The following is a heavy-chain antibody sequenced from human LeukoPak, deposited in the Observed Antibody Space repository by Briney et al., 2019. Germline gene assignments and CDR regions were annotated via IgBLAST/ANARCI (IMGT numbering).Heavy chain of an antibody. CDR1: GFIFRNYA. CDR3: AKWGYYDGLTGYYDSDC. J-gene: IGHJ4*02. Sequence: PGASLRLSCAASGFIFRNYAMSWVRQAPGKGLEWVSAITGSGGTSWYADSVKGHFTISRDNSKNTLYLQMNSLGADDTAVYYCAKWGYYDGLTGYYDSDCWGQGTLVTVSS. D-gene: IGHD3-9*01. V-gene: IGHV3-23*01. CDR2: ITGSGGTS.